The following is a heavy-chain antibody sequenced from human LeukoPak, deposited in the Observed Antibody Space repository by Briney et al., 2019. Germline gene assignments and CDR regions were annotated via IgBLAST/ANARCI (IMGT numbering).Heavy chain of an antibody. Sequence: SETLSLTCVVSGGSIRNDYWSWIRQPPGKGLEWIAYINYSGSTNYNPSLESRVTISVDTSKHLFSLKFTSVTAADTAVYYCARHRPGERRFDPWGQGTLVTVSS. CDR1: GGSIRNDY. CDR2: INYSGST. J-gene: IGHJ5*02. D-gene: IGHD3-16*01. V-gene: IGHV4-59*08. CDR3: ARHRPGERRFDP.